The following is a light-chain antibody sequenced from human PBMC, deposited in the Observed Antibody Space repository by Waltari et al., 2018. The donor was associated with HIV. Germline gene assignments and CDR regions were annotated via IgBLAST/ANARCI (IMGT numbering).Light chain of an antibody. CDR2: RAS. CDR1: QSIGYY. J-gene: IGKJ1*01. Sequence: DIQKTQSPSTLSASVGDGVTITRLASQSIGYYMAWYQQKPGKAPKLLIFRASSLENGDPSTFSGRGSGTEFTLTISSLQPDDLATYYGQQYDSFPWTFGPGTKMEIK. V-gene: IGKV1-5*03. CDR3: QQYDSFPWT.